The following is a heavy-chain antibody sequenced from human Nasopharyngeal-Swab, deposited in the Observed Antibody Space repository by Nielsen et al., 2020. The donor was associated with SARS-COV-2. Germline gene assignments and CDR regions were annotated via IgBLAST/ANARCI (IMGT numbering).Heavy chain of an antibody. CDR3: AKGGRIAMIEDF. V-gene: IGHV3-9*01. J-gene: IGHJ3*01. Sequence: SLKISCAASGFTFDDYTMHWVRQAPGKGLEWVSGISWNSGSITYADSVKGRFTISRDNAKNLLYLQMNSLRAEDTALYYCAKGGRIAMIEDFWGQGTMVTVSS. D-gene: IGHD3-22*01. CDR1: GFTFDDYT. CDR2: ISWNSGSI.